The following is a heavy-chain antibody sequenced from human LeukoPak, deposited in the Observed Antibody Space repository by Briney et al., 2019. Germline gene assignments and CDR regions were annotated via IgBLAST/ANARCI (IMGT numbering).Heavy chain of an antibody. CDR1: GYNITNYW. D-gene: IGHD2-2*02. Sequence: GESLKISCKGSGYNITNYWIGWVRQMPGKGLEWMGIIYPGDSDIRYSPSFQGQVTISADKSISTAYLQWSSLKASDTAMYYCARHGPYLYYFDYWGQGTLVTVSS. J-gene: IGHJ4*02. CDR2: IYPGDSDI. V-gene: IGHV5-51*01. CDR3: ARHGPYLYYFDY.